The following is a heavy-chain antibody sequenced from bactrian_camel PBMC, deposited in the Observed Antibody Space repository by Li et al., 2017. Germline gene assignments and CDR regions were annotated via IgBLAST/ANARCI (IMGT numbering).Heavy chain of an antibody. V-gene: IGHV3S53*01. Sequence: HVQLVESGGDSVQAGESLRLSCVASGYTLPMNMGWFRQAPGKEREGVACIGRDGITMYSDSVKGRFTISRDNAKDTLYLQMNSLKIEDTAVYYCALGSSRQATMTARGKGTQVTVS. D-gene: IGHD3*01. CDR2: IGRDGIT. J-gene: IGHJ4*01. CDR1: GYTLPMN.